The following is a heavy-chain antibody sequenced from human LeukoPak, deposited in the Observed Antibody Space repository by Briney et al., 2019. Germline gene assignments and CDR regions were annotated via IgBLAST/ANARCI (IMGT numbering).Heavy chain of an antibody. V-gene: IGHV3-23*01. Sequence: EVSLRLSCAASGFPFSSHAMSRVRQAPGKGLKWVSGISGGGGTTYYADSVKGRFTISRDNSRNTLYLQMSTLRDEDTAVYYCAKDGGVTGYYSRGYLDYWGQGTLVTVSS. CDR2: ISGGGGTT. J-gene: IGHJ4*02. D-gene: IGHD3-9*01. CDR3: AKDGGVTGYYSRGYLDY. CDR1: GFPFSSHA.